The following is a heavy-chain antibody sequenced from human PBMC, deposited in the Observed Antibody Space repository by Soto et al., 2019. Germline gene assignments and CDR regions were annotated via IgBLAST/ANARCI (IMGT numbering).Heavy chain of an antibody. J-gene: IGHJ2*01. V-gene: IGHV3-30*03. CDR3: ARVEAVAVTWWYFDL. CDR2: ISYDGSNK. Sequence: QVQLVESGGGVVQPGRSLRLSCAASGFTFSSYAMHWVRQAPGKGLEWVALISYDGSNKYYADSVKGRFTISRDNSKNTVYMEMNSLRTEDTAEYYCARVEAVAVTWWYFDLWGRGTLVTVSS. D-gene: IGHD6-19*01. CDR1: GFTFSSYA.